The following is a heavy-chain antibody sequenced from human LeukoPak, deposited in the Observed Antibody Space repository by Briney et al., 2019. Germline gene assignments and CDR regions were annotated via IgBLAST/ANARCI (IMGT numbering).Heavy chain of an antibody. V-gene: IGHV1-3*01. D-gene: IGHD5-12*01. CDR2: INAGDGNT. CDR1: GYTFTSYA. Sequence: ASVKVSCKASGYTFTSYAMHWVRQAPGQRLEWMGWINAGDGNTKYSQKFQGRVTITRDTSASTAYMELSSLRSEDTAVYYCARDYIGRLVDYWGQGTLVTVSS. J-gene: IGHJ4*02. CDR3: ARDYIGRLVDY.